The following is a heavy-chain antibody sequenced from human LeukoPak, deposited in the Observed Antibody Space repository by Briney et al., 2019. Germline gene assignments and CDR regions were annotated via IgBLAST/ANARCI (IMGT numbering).Heavy chain of an antibody. Sequence: PGGSLRLSCAASGFPFSSHGMHWVRQAPGKGLEWVAYIRQEGRDTYYADSVKGRFSISRDDSKYTVNLEMNSLRTEDMALYYCAKDRQDSYCSGGSCYSSYFDYWGQGTLVTVSS. CDR2: IRQEGRDT. J-gene: IGHJ4*02. D-gene: IGHD2-15*01. V-gene: IGHV3-30*02. CDR1: GFPFSSHG. CDR3: AKDRQDSYCSGGSCYSSYFDY.